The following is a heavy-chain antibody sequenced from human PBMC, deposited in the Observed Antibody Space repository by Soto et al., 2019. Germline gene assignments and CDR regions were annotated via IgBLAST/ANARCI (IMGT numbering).Heavy chain of an antibody. D-gene: IGHD2-2*03. CDR1: GGSIDSYY. CDR3: ARDRWMSRANWFDP. CDR2: ISDSGTT. J-gene: IGHJ5*02. V-gene: IGHV4-59*12. Sequence: ASETLSLTCTVFGGSIDSYYWSWIRQAPGKGLEWIGHISDSGTTNYNPSLGSRVTISVDTSRKSFSLKLSSDTAADTAVYFCARDRWMSRANWFDPWGPGTLVTVSS.